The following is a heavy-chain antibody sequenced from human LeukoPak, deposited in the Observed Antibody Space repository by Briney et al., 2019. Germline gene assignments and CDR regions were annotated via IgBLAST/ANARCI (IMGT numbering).Heavy chain of an antibody. V-gene: IGHV3-23*01. CDR1: GFTFSSYA. CDR2: ISGSGGST. Sequence: PGGSLRLSCAASGFTFSSYAMSWVRQAPGKGLEWVSAISGSGGSTYYADSVKGRFTTSRDNSKNTLYLQMNSLRAEDTAVYYCARALRYFDWLSTSPEYNWFDPRGQGTLVTVSS. CDR3: ARALRYFDWLSTSPEYNWFDP. D-gene: IGHD3-9*01. J-gene: IGHJ5*02.